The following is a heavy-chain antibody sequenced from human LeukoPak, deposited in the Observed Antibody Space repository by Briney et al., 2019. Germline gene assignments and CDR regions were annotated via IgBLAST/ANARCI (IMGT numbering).Heavy chain of an antibody. D-gene: IGHD1-26*01. CDR1: GESLSKYY. J-gene: IGHJ4*02. CDR2: INHRGST. V-gene: IGHV4-34*01. CDR3: ASSVGSTDY. Sequence: SETLSLTCAVYGESLSKYYWTWIRQSPGKGLEWIGEINHRGSTNLNPSLKSRVTLSVDTSKYQFSLKLTSVTAADAAVYYCASSVGSTDYWGQGTLVAVSS.